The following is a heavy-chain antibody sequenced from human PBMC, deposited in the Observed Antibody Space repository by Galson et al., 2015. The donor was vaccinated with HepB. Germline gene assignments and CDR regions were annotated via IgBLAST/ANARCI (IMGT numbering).Heavy chain of an antibody. D-gene: IGHD2-15*01. Sequence: LSLTCTVSGGSINSGSYYWSWIRQPAGKGLEWIGRIFTSGSTYYNPSLKSRVTMSLHTPKNQLSLKLTSVTAADTAVYYCARDWVVRPGGYCRDYMGVGARGPRSPSL. CDR2: IFTSGST. V-gene: IGHV4-61*02. CDR3: ARDWVVRPGGYCRDYMGV. CDR1: GGSINSGSYY. J-gene: IGHJ6*03.